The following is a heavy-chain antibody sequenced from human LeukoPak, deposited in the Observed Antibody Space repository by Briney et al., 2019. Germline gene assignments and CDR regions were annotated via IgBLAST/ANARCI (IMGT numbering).Heavy chain of an antibody. CDR2: ISSSSSTI. CDR1: GFTFSSYS. J-gene: IGHJ4*02. D-gene: IGHD3-10*01. Sequence: PGGSLSLSCAASGFTFSSYSMNWVRQAPGKGLEWVSYISSSSSTIYYADSVKGRFTISRDNAKNSLYLQMNSLRAEDTAVYYCARDSPYYGSGRPYYFDYWGQGTLVTVSS. CDR3: ARDSPYYGSGRPYYFDY. V-gene: IGHV3-48*01.